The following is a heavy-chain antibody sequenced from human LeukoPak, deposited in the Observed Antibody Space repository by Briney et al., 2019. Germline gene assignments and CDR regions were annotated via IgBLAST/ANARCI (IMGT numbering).Heavy chain of an antibody. CDR1: GGSTSSYY. V-gene: IGHV4-59*01. CDR2: IYYSGIS. CDR3: GRRLAVTGRYYFDY. D-gene: IGHD4-11*01. J-gene: IGHJ4*02. Sequence: PSETLSLTCAVSGGSTSSYYWTWIRQPPERGLEWMGVIYYSGISNYNPSPVSRLTMPVDASRTQFSLRLNSVTAAGTAVYYCGRRLAVTGRYYFDYWGQGRLVRVSS.